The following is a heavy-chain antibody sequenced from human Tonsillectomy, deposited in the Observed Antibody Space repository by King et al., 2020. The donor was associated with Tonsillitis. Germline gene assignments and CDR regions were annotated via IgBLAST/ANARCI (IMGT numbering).Heavy chain of an antibody. CDR3: ARDADYYRANTFDP. J-gene: IGHJ5*02. CDR1: GFTFRSYN. CDR2: ISSSGTI. D-gene: IGHD3-10*01. Sequence: EVQLVESGGGLVQPGGSLRLSCAASGFTFRSYNMNWVRQAPGKGLEWVSYISSSGTIYYADSVKGRFTISRDNAKKSLYLQMNSLRAEDTAVYYCARDADYYRANTFDPWGQGTLVTVSS. V-gene: IGHV3-48*01.